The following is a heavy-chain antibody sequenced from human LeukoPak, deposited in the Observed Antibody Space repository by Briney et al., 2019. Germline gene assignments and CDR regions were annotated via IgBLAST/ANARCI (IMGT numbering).Heavy chain of an antibody. Sequence: GESLRISCKGSGYIFSSYWIGWARQMPGKGLEWMGIIYPGGSDTRYSPPFQGQVTISADKSFSTAYVQWNSLRASDTAMYYCARHQYYYDTRAYYIDYWGQGTLVTVSS. CDR2: IYPGGSDT. CDR3: ARHQYYYDTRAYYIDY. CDR1: GYIFSSYW. V-gene: IGHV5-51*01. D-gene: IGHD3-22*01. J-gene: IGHJ4*02.